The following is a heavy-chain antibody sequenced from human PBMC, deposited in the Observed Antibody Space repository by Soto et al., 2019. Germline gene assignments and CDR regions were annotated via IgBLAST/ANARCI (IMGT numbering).Heavy chain of an antibody. CDR3: ARVPDR. V-gene: IGHV4-30-4*01. J-gene: IGHJ5*02. CDR1: GGSISSGNYY. D-gene: IGHD2-2*01. Sequence: SETLSLTCTVSGGSISSGNYYWSWIRQPPGKGLEWIGFISYSGSTYYSTSLKSRVTISVDTSKSQFSLNLSFVTAADTAVYYCARVPDRWGQGTLVTVSS. CDR2: ISYSGST.